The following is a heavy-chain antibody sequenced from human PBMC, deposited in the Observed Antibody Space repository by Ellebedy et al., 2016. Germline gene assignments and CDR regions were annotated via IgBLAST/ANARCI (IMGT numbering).Heavy chain of an antibody. Sequence: GGSLRLSXAASGFTFSSYAMHWVRQAPDKGLEWLAVISHDGSYTFHTDSVKGRFTISRDNSKNTLYLQMNSLRGEDTALYYCAKELSGGEHLDYWGQGTLVTVSS. D-gene: IGHD4-17*01. CDR1: GFTFSSYA. V-gene: IGHV3-30-3*01. CDR3: AKELSGGEHLDY. J-gene: IGHJ4*02. CDR2: ISHDGSYT.